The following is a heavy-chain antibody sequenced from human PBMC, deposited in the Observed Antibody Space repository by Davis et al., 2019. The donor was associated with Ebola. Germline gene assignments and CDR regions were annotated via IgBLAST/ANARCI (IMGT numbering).Heavy chain of an antibody. J-gene: IGHJ2*01. Sequence: SVKVSCKASGGTFSSYAISWVRQAPGQGLEWMGGIIPILGIANYAQKFQGRVTITTDESTSTAYMELSSLRSEDTAVYYCASGLVRGESYWYFDLWGRGTLVTVSS. CDR2: IIPILGIA. D-gene: IGHD6-6*01. V-gene: IGHV1-69*10. CDR3: ASGLVRGESYWYFDL. CDR1: GGTFSSYA.